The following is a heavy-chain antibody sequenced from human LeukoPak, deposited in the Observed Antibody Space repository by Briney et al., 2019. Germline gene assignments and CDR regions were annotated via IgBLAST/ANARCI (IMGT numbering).Heavy chain of an antibody. J-gene: IGHJ4*02. CDR1: GFTFSSYA. CDR3: AGGSIAAAGTLDY. V-gene: IGHV3-30-3*01. D-gene: IGHD6-13*01. Sequence: PGGSLRLSCAASGFTFSSYAMHWVRQAPGKGLEWVAVISYDGSNKYYADSVKGRFTISRDNSKNSLYLQMNSLRAEDTAVYYCAGGSIAAAGTLDYWGQGTLVTVSS. CDR2: ISYDGSNK.